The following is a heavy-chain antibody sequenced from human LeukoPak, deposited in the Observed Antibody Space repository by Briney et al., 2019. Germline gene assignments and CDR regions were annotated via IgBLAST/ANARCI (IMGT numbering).Heavy chain of an antibody. J-gene: IGHJ4*02. Sequence: GGSLRLSCAASGFTFSSYWMSWVRQAPGKGLEWVSSISAGGGSPYYADSVKGRFTISRDNSKNTLYLQMNSLRVEDTAVYYCAKALGDYYFDYWGQGTLVTVSS. CDR1: GFTFSSYW. D-gene: IGHD3-10*01. V-gene: IGHV3-23*01. CDR3: AKALGDYYFDY. CDR2: ISAGGGSP.